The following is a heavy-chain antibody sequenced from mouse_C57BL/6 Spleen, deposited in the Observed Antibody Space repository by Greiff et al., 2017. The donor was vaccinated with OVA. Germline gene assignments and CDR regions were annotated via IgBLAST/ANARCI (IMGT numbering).Heavy chain of an antibody. CDR3: TRPDYYGRGYAMDY. Sequence: EVQVVESGGGLVQPGGSMKLSCAASGFTFSDSWMDWVRQSPEKGLEWVAELRNKANHHTTYYAESVKVRFTISRDDSKSSVYLQMRSLRAEDTGIYYCTRPDYYGRGYAMDYWSQGTSVTVSA. CDR1: GFTFSDSW. D-gene: IGHD1-2*01. V-gene: IGHV6-6*01. CDR2: LRNKANHHTT. J-gene: IGHJ4*01.